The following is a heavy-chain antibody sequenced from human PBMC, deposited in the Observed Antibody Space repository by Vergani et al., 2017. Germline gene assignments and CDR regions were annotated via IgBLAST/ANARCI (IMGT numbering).Heavy chain of an antibody. Sequence: QVQLPQWGAGLLKPSETLSLTCAVYGGSFSGYYWSWIRQPPGKGLEWIGEINHSGSTNYNPSLKSRVTMSVDTSKNQFSLKLRSVTAADTAVYFCARVMYRDEASTGYRLEGMDIWGQGTLVTVSS. CDR1: GGSFSGYY. CDR3: ARVMYRDEASTGYRLEGMDI. V-gene: IGHV4-34*01. CDR2: INHSGST. D-gene: IGHD3-9*01. J-gene: IGHJ4*02.